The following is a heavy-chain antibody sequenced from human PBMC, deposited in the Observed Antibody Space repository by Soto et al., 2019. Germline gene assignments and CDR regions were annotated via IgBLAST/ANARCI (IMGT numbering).Heavy chain of an antibody. V-gene: IGHV2-5*02. J-gene: IGHJ4*02. CDR3: AHRRRYSSSWSPFDY. CDR1: GFSLSTSGVG. CDR2: IYWDDDK. Sequence: SGPTLVNPTQTLTLTCTFSGFSLSTSGVGVGWIRQPPGKALECLALIYWDDDKRYSPSLKSRLTITKDTSKNQVVLTMTNMEPVDTATYYCAHRRRYSSSWSPFDYWGQGTLVTVSS. D-gene: IGHD6-13*01.